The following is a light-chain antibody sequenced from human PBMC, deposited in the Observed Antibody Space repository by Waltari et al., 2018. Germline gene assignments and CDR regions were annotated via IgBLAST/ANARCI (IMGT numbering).Light chain of an antibody. CDR3: QQRSKWPPYT. CDR1: QRVSNY. V-gene: IGKV3-11*01. Sequence: EIVLTQSPATLSLSPGERATLSCRASQRVSNYLAWYQQKPGQAPRLLIYDASNRATGIPARFSGSGSGTDFTLTISSLEPEDFAVYYCQQRSKWPPYTFGQGTKLEIK. CDR2: DAS. J-gene: IGKJ2*01.